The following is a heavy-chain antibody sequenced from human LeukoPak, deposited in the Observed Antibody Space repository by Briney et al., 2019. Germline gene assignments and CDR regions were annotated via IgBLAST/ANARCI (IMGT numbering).Heavy chain of an antibody. CDR2: IYHSGST. CDR1: GGSISSSHW. J-gene: IGHJ4*02. CDR3: ARGGVFDEFDY. D-gene: IGHD3-16*01. V-gene: IGHV4-4*02. Sequence: SETLSLTCAVSGGSISSSHWWSRVRQPPGQGLEWIGEIYHSGSTHYNPSLKSRVTTSVDKSKNQFSLKLSSVTAADTAVYYCARGGVFDEFDYWGQGTLVTVSS.